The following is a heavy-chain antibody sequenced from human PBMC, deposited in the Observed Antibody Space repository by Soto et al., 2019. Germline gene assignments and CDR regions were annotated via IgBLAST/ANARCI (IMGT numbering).Heavy chain of an antibody. V-gene: IGHV4-59*01. D-gene: IGHD6-19*01. J-gene: IGHJ4*02. CDR2: IYYSGST. Sequence: QVQLQESGPGLVKPSETPSLTCTVSGGSISSYYWSWIRQPPGKGLEWIGYIYYSGSTNYNPSLKSRVTISVDTYKNQFSLKLSSDTAAETAVYYCARAGRRYSSGWYEDYWGQGTLVTVSS. CDR3: ARAGRRYSSGWYEDY. CDR1: GGSISSYY.